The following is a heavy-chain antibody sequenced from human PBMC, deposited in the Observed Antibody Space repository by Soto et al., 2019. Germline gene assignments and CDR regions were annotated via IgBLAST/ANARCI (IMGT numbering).Heavy chain of an antibody. CDR3: ARDLRTYSHVVYG. V-gene: IGHV1-2*02. Sequence: GASVKVSCKASGGTFSSYAISWVRQAPGQGLEWMGWINPSSGGTEFAEKFQGRVTVTRDTSIRTVFLELNSLTSDDTGVYFCARDLRTYSHVVYGWGQRTAVTVSS. CDR1: GGTFSSYA. CDR2: INPSSGGT. J-gene: IGHJ6*02. D-gene: IGHD2-21*01.